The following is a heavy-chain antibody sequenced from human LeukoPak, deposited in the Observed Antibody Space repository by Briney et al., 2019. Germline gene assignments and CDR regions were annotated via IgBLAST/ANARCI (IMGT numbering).Heavy chain of an antibody. CDR2: IYPGDSDT. CDR1: GYSFTSYW. J-gene: IGHJ4*02. V-gene: IGHV5-51*01. D-gene: IGHD5-18*01. Sequence: GESLKISCKGSGYSFTSYWIGWVRQMPGKGLEWMGIIYPGDSDTRYSPSFQGQVTISADKSISTAYLQWSSLKASDTAMYYCARLGYSYGYEYLFLFDYWGQGTLVTVSS. CDR3: ARLGYSYGYEYLFLFDY.